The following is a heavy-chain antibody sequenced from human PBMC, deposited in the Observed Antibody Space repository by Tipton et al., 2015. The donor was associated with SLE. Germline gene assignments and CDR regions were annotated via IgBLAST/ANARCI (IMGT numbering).Heavy chain of an antibody. V-gene: IGHV3-21*01. Sequence: SPRLSCAASGFTFSSYSMNWVRQAPGKGLEWVSFISSSGSFIKYADSVKGRFIISRDNAKNSVYLQMNSLRDEDTAVYYCAMRPYWGQGILVTVSS. CDR2: ISSSGSFI. CDR1: GFTFSSYS. J-gene: IGHJ4*02. CDR3: AMRPY.